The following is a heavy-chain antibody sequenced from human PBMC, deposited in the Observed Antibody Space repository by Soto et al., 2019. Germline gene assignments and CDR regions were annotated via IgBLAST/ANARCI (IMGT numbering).Heavy chain of an antibody. CDR3: ARERVVNYTDYYFDY. Sequence: PXGSLRLACAASGFDFDYYSINWVRQAPGRGLEWVSSISGTGIDIHFADSVKGRFVISRDNAKTSLYLQMNSLRPEDTAVYYCARERVVNYTDYYFDYWGHGTLVTVSS. V-gene: IGHV3-21*01. CDR1: GFDFDYYS. D-gene: IGHD3-16*02. J-gene: IGHJ4*01. CDR2: ISGTGIDI.